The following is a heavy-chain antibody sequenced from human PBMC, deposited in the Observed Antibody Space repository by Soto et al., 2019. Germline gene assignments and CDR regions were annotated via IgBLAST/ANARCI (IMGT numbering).Heavy chain of an antibody. CDR1: GGTFSSYA. Sequence: SVKVSCKASGGTFSSYAISWVRQAPGQGLEWMGGIIPIFGTANYAQKFQGRVTINADESTSTAYMELSSLRSEETAVYYCATTNPTGTAMDPHNWFDPWGQGTLVTVSS. V-gene: IGHV1-69*13. CDR2: IIPIFGTA. CDR3: ATTNPTGTAMDPHNWFDP. D-gene: IGHD5-18*01. J-gene: IGHJ5*02.